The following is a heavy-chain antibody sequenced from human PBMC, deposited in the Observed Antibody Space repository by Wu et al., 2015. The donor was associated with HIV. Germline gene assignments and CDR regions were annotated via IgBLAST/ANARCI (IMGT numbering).Heavy chain of an antibody. CDR2: INPNSGGT. CDR3: ARDEARIPYYYDSSGYYQLDY. Sequence: YYYSRYYMHWVRQAPGQGLEWMGWINPNSGGTNYAQKFQGRVTMTRDTSISTAYMELSRLRSDDTAVYYCARDEARIPYYYDSSGYYQLDYWGQGTLVTVSS. V-gene: IGHV1-2*02. J-gene: IGHJ4*02. CDR1: YYYSRYY. D-gene: IGHD3-22*01.